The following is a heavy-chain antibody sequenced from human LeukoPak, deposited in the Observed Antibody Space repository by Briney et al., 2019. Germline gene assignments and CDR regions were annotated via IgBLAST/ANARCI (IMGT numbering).Heavy chain of an antibody. J-gene: IGHJ4*02. CDR2: ISGRGAST. CDR1: GFTLSSYA. V-gene: IGHV3-23*01. CDR3: ARVKRTGITVFGVVTIPPDY. Sequence: GGSLRLSCAASGFTLSSYAMNWVRQAPGKGLEWVSAISGRGASTYYADSVKGRFTISRDNAKNSLYLQMNSLRAEDTAVYYCARVKRTGITVFGVVTIPPDYWGQGTLVTVSS. D-gene: IGHD3-3*01.